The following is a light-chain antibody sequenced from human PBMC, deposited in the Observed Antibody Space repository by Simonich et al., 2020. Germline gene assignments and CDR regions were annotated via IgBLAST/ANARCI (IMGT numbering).Light chain of an antibody. Sequence: DIVMTQSPDSLAVSLGERATINCKSSQSVLYSYNNKTYLCWYQQTPGQPPKLLIYWASTRESGVPERFGGSGSGTDFTLTISSLQAEDVAVYYCQQYYSTPMYTFGQGTKLEIK. CDR2: WAS. V-gene: IGKV4-1*01. CDR1: QSVLYSYNNKTY. CDR3: QQYYSTPMYT. J-gene: IGKJ2*01.